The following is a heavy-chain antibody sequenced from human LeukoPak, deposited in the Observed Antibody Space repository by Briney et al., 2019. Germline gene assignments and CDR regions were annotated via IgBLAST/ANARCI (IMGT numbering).Heavy chain of an antibody. Sequence: PAETLSLTCAVYGGSFRGYYWSWIRQPPGKGLEWIGEINHSGSTNHNPSLKSRVTISLDTTMKEFSLKLNSVTAADTAVYYCASTERCSTTCPLDYWGQGTLVTVSS. J-gene: IGHJ4*02. CDR2: INHSGST. D-gene: IGHD2-2*01. CDR1: GGSFRGYY. V-gene: IGHV4-34*01. CDR3: ASTERCSTTCPLDY.